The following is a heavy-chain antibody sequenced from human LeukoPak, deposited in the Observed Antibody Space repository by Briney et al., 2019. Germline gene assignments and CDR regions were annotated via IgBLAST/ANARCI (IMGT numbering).Heavy chain of an antibody. Sequence: SETLSLTCTVSGGSISSYYWSWIRQPPGKGREWIGYIYYSGSINYNPSLKSRVTISVDTSKNQFSLKRSSVTAADTAVYYCARDSTFTYCSSTSCYGYGMDVWGKGTTVTVSS. CDR1: GGSISSYY. CDR2: IYYSGSI. V-gene: IGHV4-59*01. CDR3: ARDSTFTYCSSTSCYGYGMDV. D-gene: IGHD2-2*01. J-gene: IGHJ6*04.